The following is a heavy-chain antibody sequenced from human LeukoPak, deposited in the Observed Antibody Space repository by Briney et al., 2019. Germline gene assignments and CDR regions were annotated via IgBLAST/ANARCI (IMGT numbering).Heavy chain of an antibody. D-gene: IGHD3-3*01. V-gene: IGHV4-61*02. CDR2: IYTSGST. CDR3: ARSRGIFGVVRYAFDI. J-gene: IGHJ3*02. CDR1: GGSISSGSYY. Sequence: PSETLSLTCTVSGGSISSGSYYWSWIRQPAGKGLEWIGRIYTSGSTNYNPSLKSRVTISVDTPKNQFSLKLSSVTAADTAVYYCARSRGIFGVVRYAFDIWGQGTMVTVSS.